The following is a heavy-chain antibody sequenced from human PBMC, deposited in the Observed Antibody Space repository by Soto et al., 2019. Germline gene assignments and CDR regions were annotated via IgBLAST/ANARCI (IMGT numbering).Heavy chain of an antibody. Sequence: EVQLVESGGGLVQPGGSLRLSCAASGFTFSSYSMNWVRQAPGKGLEWVSYISSSSSTIYYADSVKGRFTISRDNAKNSLYLQMNSLRAEDTAVYYCARGGWGVIITGIDYWGQGTLVTVSS. D-gene: IGHD3-10*01. CDR1: GFTFSSYS. J-gene: IGHJ4*02. CDR2: ISSSSSTI. V-gene: IGHV3-48*01. CDR3: ARGGWGVIITGIDY.